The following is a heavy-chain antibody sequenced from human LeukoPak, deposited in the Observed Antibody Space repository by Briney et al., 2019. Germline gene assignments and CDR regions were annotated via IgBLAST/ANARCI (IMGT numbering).Heavy chain of an antibody. J-gene: IGHJ6*04. Sequence: SVKVSCKASGGTFSSYAISWVRQAPGQGLEWMGGIIPIFGTANYAQKFQGRVTITADESTSTAYMELSRLRSEDTAVYYCARGNLERTYYDILTGTYGMDVWGKGTTVTVSS. CDR3: ARGNLERTYYDILTGTYGMDV. CDR2: IIPIFGTA. D-gene: IGHD3-9*01. V-gene: IGHV1-69*13. CDR1: GGTFSSYA.